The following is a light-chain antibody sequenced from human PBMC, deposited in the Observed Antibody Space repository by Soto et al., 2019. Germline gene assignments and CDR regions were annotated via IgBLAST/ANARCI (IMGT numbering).Light chain of an antibody. J-gene: IGKJ3*01. Sequence: DIQMTQSPSTVSAYVGDSVTITCRASQSITTWLAWYQQRPGKAPKLLIYAASTLQSGVPSRFSGSGSGTDFTLTISCLQSEDFATYYCQQYYSYPPTFGPGTKVDIK. CDR3: QQYYSYPPT. CDR1: QSITTW. V-gene: IGKV1-5*01. CDR2: AAS.